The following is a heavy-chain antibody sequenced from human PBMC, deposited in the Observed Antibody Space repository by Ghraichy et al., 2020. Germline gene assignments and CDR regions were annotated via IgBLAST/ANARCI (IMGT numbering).Heavy chain of an antibody. V-gene: IGHV3-23*01. CDR1: GFTFSSSA. CDR3: AKEGKTLVSS. D-gene: IGHD2-8*02. CDR2: ISGSSTNI. J-gene: IGHJ5*02. Sequence: GGSLRLSCAASGFTFSSSAMGWVRQVPGKGLEWVSLISGSSTNIYYADSVKGRFTISRDNSKNTLYLQMNSLRAEDTAVYYCAKEGKTLVSSWGQGTLVTVSS.